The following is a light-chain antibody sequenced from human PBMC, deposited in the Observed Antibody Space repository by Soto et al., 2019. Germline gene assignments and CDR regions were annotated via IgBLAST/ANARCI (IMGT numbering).Light chain of an antibody. CDR1: QSVSSS. CDR3: QQYSIWRT. Sequence: EIVVPQSPATLSVSPGARVTLSCRASQSVSSSLAWYQQRPGQAPRLLIYDTSTRAAGIAARFSGSGSGTEFTLTISSLQSEDFAVYYCQQYSIWRTFGQGTKVDIK. V-gene: IGKV3-15*01. J-gene: IGKJ1*01. CDR2: DTS.